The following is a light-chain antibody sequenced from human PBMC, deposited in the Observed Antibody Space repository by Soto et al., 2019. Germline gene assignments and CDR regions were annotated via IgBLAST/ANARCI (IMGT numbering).Light chain of an antibody. CDR2: AAS. J-gene: IGKJ3*01. V-gene: IGKV1-27*01. CDR1: QGISNY. Sequence: DIQMTQSPSSLSASVGDRVTITCRASQGISNYLAWYHQKPGKVPKLLIYAASTLQSGFPSRSSGSGSGTDFTLTISGLQPEDVANYYCQKYNSAPRTFGPGTKVDIK. CDR3: QKYNSAPRT.